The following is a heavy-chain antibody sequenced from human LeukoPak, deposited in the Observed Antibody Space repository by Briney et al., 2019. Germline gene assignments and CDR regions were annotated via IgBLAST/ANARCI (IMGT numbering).Heavy chain of an antibody. J-gene: IGHJ4*02. V-gene: IGHV3-15*01. CDR2: IKSKTDGGTT. CDR1: GFTFSNAW. CDR3: TTDLQAEDIVVVPADY. D-gene: IGHD2-2*01. Sequence: GGSLRLSCAAPGFTFSNAWMSWVRQAPGKGLEWVGRIKSKTDGGTTDYAAPVKGRFTISRDDSKNTLYLQMNSLKTEDTAVYYCTTDLQAEDIVVVPADYWGQGTLVTVSS.